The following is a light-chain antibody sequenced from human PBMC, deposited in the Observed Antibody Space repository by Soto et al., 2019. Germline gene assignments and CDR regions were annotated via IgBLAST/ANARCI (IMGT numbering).Light chain of an antibody. CDR2: DNN. V-gene: IGLV1-40*01. CDR3: QSYDSSLTGYV. Sequence: QSVLTQPPSVSGAPGQRVTISCTGGSSNIGMGYNVHWYQQFPGTAPKLLIFDNNKQPSGVPDRFSASKSVTSASLAITGLKADDEADYYCQSYDSSLTGYVFGGGTKVTVL. J-gene: IGLJ1*01. CDR1: SSNIGMGYN.